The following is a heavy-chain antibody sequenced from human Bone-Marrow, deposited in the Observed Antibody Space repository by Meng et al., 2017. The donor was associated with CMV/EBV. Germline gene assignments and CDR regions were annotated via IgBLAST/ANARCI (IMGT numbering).Heavy chain of an antibody. Sequence: GESLKISCAASGFTFSGSTIHWVRQGSGKGLEWVGRIRSRTSNYATGYAASVKGRFTISRDDSKNTAYLEMNSLKTKDTAVYYCTRGSSSGNYYGMDVWGQGTTVTVSS. D-gene: IGHD6-13*01. V-gene: IGHV3-73*01. J-gene: IGHJ6*02. CDR3: TRGSSSGNYYGMDV. CDR1: GFTFSGST. CDR2: IRSRTSNYAT.